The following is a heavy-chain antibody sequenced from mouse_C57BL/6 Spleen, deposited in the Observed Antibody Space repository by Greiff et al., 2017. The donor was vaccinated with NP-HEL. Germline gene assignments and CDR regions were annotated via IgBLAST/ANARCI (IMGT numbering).Heavy chain of an antibody. V-gene: IGHV1-78*01. D-gene: IGHD1-1*01. J-gene: IGHJ2*01. Sequence: VKLQESDAELVKPGASVKISCKVSGYTFTDHTIHWMKQRPEQGLEWIGYIYPRDGSTKYNEKFKGKATLTADKSSSTAYMQLNSLTSEDSAVYFCASDYYGSSPFDYWGQGTTLTVSS. CDR1: GYTFTDHT. CDR3: ASDYYGSSPFDY. CDR2: IYPRDGST.